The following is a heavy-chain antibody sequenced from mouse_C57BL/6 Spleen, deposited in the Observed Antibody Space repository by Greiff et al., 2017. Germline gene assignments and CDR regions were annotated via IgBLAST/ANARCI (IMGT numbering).Heavy chain of an antibody. CDR2: IDPSDSET. Sequence: VQLQQPGAELVRPGSSVKLSCKASGYTFTSYWMHWVKQRPIQGLEWIGNIDPSDSETHYNQKFKDKATLTVDKSSSTAYMQLSSLTSEDSAVYYCARTVGRLYFDYWGQGTTLTVSS. D-gene: IGHD3-3*01. CDR1: GYTFTSYW. CDR3: ARTVGRLYFDY. V-gene: IGHV1-52*01. J-gene: IGHJ2*01.